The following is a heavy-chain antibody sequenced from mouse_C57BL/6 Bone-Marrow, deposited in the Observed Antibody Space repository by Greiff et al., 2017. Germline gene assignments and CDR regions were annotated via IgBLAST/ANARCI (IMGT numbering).Heavy chain of an antibody. V-gene: IGHV1-55*01. D-gene: IGHD2-10*01. CDR1: GYTFTSYW. Sequence: QVQLQQPGAELVKPGASVKMSCKASGYTFTSYWITWVKQRPGQGLEWIGDSYPGSGSTNYNEKFKSKATLTVDTSSSTAYMQLSSLTSEDSAVYYCARPYYCNYWYFDVWGTGTTVTVSA. J-gene: IGHJ1*03. CDR2: SYPGSGST. CDR3: ARPYYCNYWYFDV.